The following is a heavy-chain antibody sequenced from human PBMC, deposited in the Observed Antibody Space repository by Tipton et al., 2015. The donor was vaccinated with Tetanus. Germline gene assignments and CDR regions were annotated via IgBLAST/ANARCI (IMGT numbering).Heavy chain of an antibody. D-gene: IGHD3-10*01. CDR3: ARHLYGYWFDP. CDR2: IYFKGDT. Sequence: TLSLTCTVSGGSISDKKYYWGWIRQPPGKGLEWIASIYFKGDTYYSPTLKNRVTIAVDTSQNFFSLRLTSVTAADTAVYYCARHLYGYWFDPWGQGTLVTVSS. J-gene: IGHJ5*02. CDR1: GGSISDKKYY. V-gene: IGHV4-39*02.